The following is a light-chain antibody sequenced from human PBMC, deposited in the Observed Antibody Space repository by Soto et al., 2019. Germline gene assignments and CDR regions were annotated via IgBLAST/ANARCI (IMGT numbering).Light chain of an antibody. CDR3: QQYNDWPLT. V-gene: IGKV3-15*01. J-gene: IGKJ1*01. CDR1: QSVSSN. Sequence: EIVLTQSPVTLSVSPAERAPLXWRASQSVSSNLAWYQQKPGQAPSLLIYGAFTRATGIPARFSGTGSGTEFTLTISSLQSEDFALYYCQQYNDWPLTFGQGTKVDIK. CDR2: GAF.